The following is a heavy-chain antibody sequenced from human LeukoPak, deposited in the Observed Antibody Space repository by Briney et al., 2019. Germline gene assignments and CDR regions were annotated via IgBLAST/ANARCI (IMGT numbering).Heavy chain of an antibody. D-gene: IGHD2-2*01. J-gene: IGHJ4*02. V-gene: IGHV3-23*01. Sequence: GWSLRLSYAASGFSFSSYALRWVRQAPGKGLEGVSAISGSCGSTYYADSVNGRFTISRDNSKNTLYLQMNSLRAEDTAVYYCAKDGGEVPAAIPYYFDYWGQGTLVTVSS. CDR3: AKDGGEVPAAIPYYFDY. CDR2: ISGSCGST. CDR1: GFSFSSYA.